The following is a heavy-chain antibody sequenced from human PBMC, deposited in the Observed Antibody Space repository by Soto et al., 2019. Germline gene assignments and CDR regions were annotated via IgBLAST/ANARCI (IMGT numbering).Heavy chain of an antibody. D-gene: IGHD2-21*01. J-gene: IGHJ4*02. CDR1: GFRFDDFA. CDR3: VRGRGPMNRGYFFS. V-gene: IGHV3-9*01. CDR2: ISWNSGDK. Sequence: VQMVESGGGLVKPGMSLRLSCAASGFRFDDFAMRWVRQGQGKGLEWVSGISWNSGDKDYGDSVKGRFVISRDNDKNSLDLQMNSLRPEDTAVYYCVRGRGPMNRGYFFSWGRGTLVIVSP.